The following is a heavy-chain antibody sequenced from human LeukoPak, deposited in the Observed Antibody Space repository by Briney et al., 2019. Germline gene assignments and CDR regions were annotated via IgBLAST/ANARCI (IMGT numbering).Heavy chain of an antibody. CDR1: GGTFSSYA. CDR2: IIPIFGAA. V-gene: IGHV1-69*13. CDR3: ASHPRSDYGSGSYYRD. Sequence: SVKVSCKASGGTFSSYAISWVRQAPGQGLEWMGGIIPIFGAANYAQKFQGRVTITADESTSTAYMELSSLRSEDTAVYYCASHPRSDYGSGSYYRDWGQGTLVTVSS. D-gene: IGHD3-10*01. J-gene: IGHJ4*02.